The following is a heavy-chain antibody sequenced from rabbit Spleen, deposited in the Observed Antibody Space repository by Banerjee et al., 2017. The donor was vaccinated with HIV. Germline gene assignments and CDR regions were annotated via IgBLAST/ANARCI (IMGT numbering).Heavy chain of an antibody. Sequence: QEQLVESGGGLVQPEGSLTLTCKASGFSFGDRDVMCWVRQAPGKGLEWIACIFAGSSGVTYYASWAKGRFTISKTSSTTVTLQMTSLTAADTATYFCARHSDWWVGADLWGPGTLVTVS. J-gene: IGHJ6*01. CDR3: ARHSDWWVGADL. D-gene: IGHD4-1*01. CDR2: IFAGSSGVT. V-gene: IGHV1S45*01. CDR1: GFSFGDRDV.